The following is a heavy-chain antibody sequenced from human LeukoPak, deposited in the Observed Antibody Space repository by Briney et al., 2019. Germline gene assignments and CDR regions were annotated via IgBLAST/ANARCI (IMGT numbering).Heavy chain of an antibody. CDR3: ARGYDLQRFDP. J-gene: IGHJ5*02. D-gene: IGHD1-1*01. V-gene: IGHV4-38-2*02. CDR2: IYHSGST. CDR1: GYSIISGYY. Sequence: NPSETLSLTCTVSGYSIISGYYWGWIRQPPGKGLEWIGSIYHSGSTCYNPSLKSRVTISVDTSKNQFSLKLSSVTAADTAVYYCARGYDLQRFDPWGQGTLVTVSS.